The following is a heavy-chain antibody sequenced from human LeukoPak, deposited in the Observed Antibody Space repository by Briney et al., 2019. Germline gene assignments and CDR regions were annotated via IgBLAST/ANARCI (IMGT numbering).Heavy chain of an antibody. CDR3: ARSPREYSSSWYLPFDY. J-gene: IGHJ4*02. CDR1: GYTFTGYY. D-gene: IGHD6-13*01. CDR2: INPNSGGT. V-gene: IGHV1-2*02. Sequence: GASVKVPCKASGYTFTGYYMHWVRQAPGQGLEWMGWINPNSGGTNYAQKFQGRVTMTRDTSISTAYMELSRLRSDDTAVYYCARSPREYSSSWYLPFDYWGQGTLVTVSS.